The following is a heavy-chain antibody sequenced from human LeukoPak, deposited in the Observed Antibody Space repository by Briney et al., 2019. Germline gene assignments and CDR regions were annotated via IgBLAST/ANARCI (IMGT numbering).Heavy chain of an antibody. Sequence: ASVKVSCKASGGTFSSYAISWVRQAPGQGLEWMGGIIPIFGTANYAQKFQGRVTITEDKSTSTAYMELSSLRSEDTAVYYCATPGPEYSSSWYPFDYWGQGTLVTVSS. D-gene: IGHD6-13*01. CDR1: GGTFSSYA. CDR3: ATPGPEYSSSWYPFDY. J-gene: IGHJ4*02. V-gene: IGHV1-69*06. CDR2: IIPIFGTA.